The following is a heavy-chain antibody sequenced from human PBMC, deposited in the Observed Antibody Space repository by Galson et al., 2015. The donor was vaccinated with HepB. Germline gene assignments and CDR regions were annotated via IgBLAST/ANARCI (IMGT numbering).Heavy chain of an antibody. CDR2: IIPILGIA. J-gene: IGHJ4*02. D-gene: IGHD4-17*01. Sequence: SVKVSCKASGGTFSSYAISWVRQAPGQGLEWMGRIIPILGIANYAQKFQGRVTITADESTSTAYMELSSLRSEDTAVYYCTTGIEGGEYGDYVWSYYFDYWGQGTLVTVSS. CDR1: GGTFSSYA. CDR3: TTGIEGGEYGDYVWSYYFDY. V-gene: IGHV1-69*04.